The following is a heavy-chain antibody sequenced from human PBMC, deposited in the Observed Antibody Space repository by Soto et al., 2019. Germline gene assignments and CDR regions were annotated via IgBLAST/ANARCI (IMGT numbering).Heavy chain of an antibody. V-gene: IGHV3-23*01. CDR2: ISGSGGST. D-gene: IGHD4-17*01. J-gene: IGHJ6*02. CDR1: GFTFSSYA. Sequence: EVQLLESGGGLVQPGGSLRLSCAASGFTFSSYAMSWVRQAPGKGLEWVSAISGSGGSTYYADSVKGRFTISRDNSKNTLYLQMNSLRAEDTAVYYCAKVGGDDYGDFTPLLYYGMDVWGQGTTVTVSS. CDR3: AKVGGDDYGDFTPLLYYGMDV.